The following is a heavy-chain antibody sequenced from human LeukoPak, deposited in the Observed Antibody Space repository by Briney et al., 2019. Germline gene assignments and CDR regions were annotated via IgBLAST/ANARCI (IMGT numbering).Heavy chain of an antibody. CDR1: GFSFSRYW. Sequence: GGSLRLSCAASGFSFSRYWMHWVRRAPGKGLVWVARLKYDGSDTSHADSVKGRFTISRDNAKNSLYLQMNSLRAEDTAVYYCARDALAVGERFLEYWGQGTLVTVSS. CDR2: LKYDGSDT. J-gene: IGHJ4*02. CDR3: ARDALAVGERFLEY. D-gene: IGHD6-19*01. V-gene: IGHV3-74*01.